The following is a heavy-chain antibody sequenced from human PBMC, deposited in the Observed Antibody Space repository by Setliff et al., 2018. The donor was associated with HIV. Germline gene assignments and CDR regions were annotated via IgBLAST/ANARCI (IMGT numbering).Heavy chain of an antibody. Sequence: SETLSLTCTVSGGSISSYYWSWIRQSPGKGLEWIGYIYYSGSTNYNPSLKSRVTILVDRSKNQLSLNLSSVTAADTAVYYCARATFSSSWYPFDGFDIWGQGTMVTVSS. V-gene: IGHV4-59*01. CDR1: GGSISSYY. J-gene: IGHJ3*02. CDR2: IYYSGST. D-gene: IGHD6-13*01. CDR3: ARATFSSSWYPFDGFDI.